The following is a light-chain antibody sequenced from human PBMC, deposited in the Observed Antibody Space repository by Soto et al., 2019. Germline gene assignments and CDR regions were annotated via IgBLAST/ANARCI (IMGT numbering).Light chain of an antibody. CDR2: GNN. J-gene: IGLJ1*01. V-gene: IGLV1-40*01. CDR3: QSYDSSLGDFYV. CDR1: SSSIGAGYD. Sequence: QSVLTQPPSVSGAPGQGVTISCTGSSSSIGAGYDVHWYQQVPGTAPKLLIYGNNNRPSGVPDRFSGSKSGTSASLAITGLQAEDEADYYCQSYDSSLGDFYVFGTGTKVTVL.